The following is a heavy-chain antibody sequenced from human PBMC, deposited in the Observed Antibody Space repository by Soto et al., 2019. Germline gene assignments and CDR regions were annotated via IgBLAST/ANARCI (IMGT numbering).Heavy chain of an antibody. CDR2: ISPYSGNT. J-gene: IGHJ6*02. Sequence: GASVEVCCKDSGEIFVNNGSAWVRQAKGQGLEWMGWISPYSGNTHYASKVQGRLTMTTDTSTSTAYMDLGSLTSDDTAVYYCAMVDNYVTPTPQDVWGQGTTVTVSS. D-gene: IGHD3-16*01. CDR1: GEIFVNNG. CDR3: AMVDNYVTPTPQDV. V-gene: IGHV1-18*01.